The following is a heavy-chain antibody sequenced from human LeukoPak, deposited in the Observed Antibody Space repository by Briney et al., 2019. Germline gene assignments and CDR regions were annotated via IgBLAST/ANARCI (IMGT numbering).Heavy chain of an antibody. CDR1: GFTFSSYS. D-gene: IGHD1-7*01. CDR3: AKRRGLELLFYYYMDV. Sequence: GGSLRPSCTASGFTFSSYSMSWVRQAPGKGLEWVSAISGSGGSTYYADSVKGRFTISRDNSKNTLYLQMNSLRVEDTAVYYCAKRRGLELLFYYYMDVWGKGTTVTVSS. CDR2: ISGSGGST. J-gene: IGHJ6*03. V-gene: IGHV3-23*01.